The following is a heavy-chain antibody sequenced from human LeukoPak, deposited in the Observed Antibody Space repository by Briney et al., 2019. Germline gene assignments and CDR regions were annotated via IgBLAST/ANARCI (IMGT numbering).Heavy chain of an antibody. D-gene: IGHD1-26*01. CDR3: ARSYSGTYYAESGVDY. J-gene: IGHJ4*02. CDR2: INPSGGST. Sequence: ASVKVSCKASGYTFINYYMHWVRQAPGQGLEWMGIINPSGGSTRYAQKFQGRVTMTRDTSTSTVYMELSSLRSEDTAVYYCARSYSGTYYAESGVDYWGQGTLVTVSP. V-gene: IGHV1-46*01. CDR1: GYTFINYY.